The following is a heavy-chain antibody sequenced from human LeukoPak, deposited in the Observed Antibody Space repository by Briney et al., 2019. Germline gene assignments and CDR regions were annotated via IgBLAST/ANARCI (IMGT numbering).Heavy chain of an antibody. V-gene: IGHV3-30*18. CDR1: GFTFSSYG. CDR2: ISYDGSNK. Sequence: GSLRLSCAASGFTFSSYGMHWVRQAPGKGLEWVAVISYDGSNKYYADSVKGRFTISRDNSKNTLYLQMNSLRAEDTAVYYCAKDCGVRGVIARYYYYGMDVWGQGTTVTVSS. D-gene: IGHD3-10*01. J-gene: IGHJ6*02. CDR3: AKDCGVRGVIARYYYYGMDV.